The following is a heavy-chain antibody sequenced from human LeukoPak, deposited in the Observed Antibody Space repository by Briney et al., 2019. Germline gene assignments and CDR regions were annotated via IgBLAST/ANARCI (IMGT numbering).Heavy chain of an antibody. CDR1: GYTFTGYY. CDR3: ARDARYFDWSRRNNSWFDP. Sequence: ASVKVSCKASGYTFTGYYMHWVRQAPGQGLEWMGWINPNSGGTNYAQKFQGRVTMTRDTSISTAYMELSRLRSDDTAVYYCARDARYFDWSRRNNSWFDPWGQGTLVTVSS. V-gene: IGHV1-2*02. D-gene: IGHD3-9*01. CDR2: INPNSGGT. J-gene: IGHJ5*02.